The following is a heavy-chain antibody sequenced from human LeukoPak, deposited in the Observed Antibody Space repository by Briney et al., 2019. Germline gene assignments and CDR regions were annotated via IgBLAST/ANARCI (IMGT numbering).Heavy chain of an antibody. CDR1: GFTFSSSR. V-gene: IGHV3-21*01. J-gene: IGHJ3*02. CDR2: ISSSSSYI. CDR3: ARDIIRYFDWLLAPDAFDI. D-gene: IGHD3-9*01. Sequence: PGGSLRLSCEVSGFTFSSSRMNWVRQAPGKGLEWVSSISSSSSYIYYADSVKGRFTISRDNAKNSLYLQMNSLRAEDTAVYYCARDIIRYFDWLLAPDAFDIWGQGTMVTVSS.